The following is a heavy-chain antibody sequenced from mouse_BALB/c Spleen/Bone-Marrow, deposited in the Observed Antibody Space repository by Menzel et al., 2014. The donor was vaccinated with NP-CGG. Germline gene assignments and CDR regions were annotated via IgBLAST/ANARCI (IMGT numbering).Heavy chain of an antibody. D-gene: IGHD4-1*01. Sequence: LQQSGSELVRPGASVILSCKASGYTFTSYWMHWVKQRPGQGLEWIGNIYPDSGNTNYDENFKSKATLTVDTSSSTAYMQLSSLTSEDSEVYYCTRGGAGTFAYWGQGTLVTVSA. CDR3: TRGGAGTFAY. CDR1: GYTFTSYW. V-gene: IGHV1S22*01. J-gene: IGHJ3*01. CDR2: IYPDSGNT.